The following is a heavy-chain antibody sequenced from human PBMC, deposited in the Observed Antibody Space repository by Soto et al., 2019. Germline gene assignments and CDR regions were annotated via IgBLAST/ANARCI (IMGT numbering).Heavy chain of an antibody. D-gene: IGHD3-16*01. CDR1: GYSFTVDC. Sequence: GESLKISCNGSGYSFTVDCINLVLQMPGQGLEWMGRIDPDDSYINYSPSFQGHVTISADKSISTAYLQWSSLKASDTAIYYCARRLGAITGDYWGPGTLVTVSS. J-gene: IGHJ4*02. CDR2: IDPDDSYI. CDR3: ARRLGAITGDY. V-gene: IGHV5-10-1*01.